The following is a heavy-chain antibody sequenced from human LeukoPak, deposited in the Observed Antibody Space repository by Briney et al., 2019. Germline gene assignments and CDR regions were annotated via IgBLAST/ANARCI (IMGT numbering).Heavy chain of an antibody. CDR3: TTAAPTHEFDY. CDR1: GFTFTNYW. J-gene: IGHJ4*02. Sequence: GGSLRLSCAASGFTFTNYWMTWVRQAPGKGLEWVADIKQDGSWANYVQSVKGRFTISRDNAKDSLYPQMYSLRAEDTAVYYCTTAAPTHEFDYWGQGTLVTVSS. V-gene: IGHV3-7*05. D-gene: IGHD1-1*01. CDR2: IKQDGSWA.